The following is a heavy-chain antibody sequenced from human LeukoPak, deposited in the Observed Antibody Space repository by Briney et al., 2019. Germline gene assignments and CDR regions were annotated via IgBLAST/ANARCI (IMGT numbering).Heavy chain of an antibody. V-gene: IGHV1-46*01. CDR1: GYTLTSYY. J-gene: IGHJ4*02. D-gene: IGHD3-22*01. Sequence: GASVKVSCKASGYTLTSYYMHWVRQAPGQGLEWMGIINPSGGSTSYAQKFQGRVTMTRDTSTSTVYMELSSLRSEDTAVYYCARVDYYDSSGYGIDYWGQGTLVTVSS. CDR2: INPSGGST. CDR3: ARVDYYDSSGYGIDY.